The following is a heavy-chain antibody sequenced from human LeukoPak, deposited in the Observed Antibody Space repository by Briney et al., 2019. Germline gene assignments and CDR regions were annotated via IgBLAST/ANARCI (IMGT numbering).Heavy chain of an antibody. CDR3: ASGELGAKDY. CDR1: GGSISGSSYY. CDR2: FYYSGST. V-gene: IGHV4-39*01. D-gene: IGHD1-26*01. Sequence: PSETLSLTCTVSGGSISGSSYYWGWIRQPPGKGLEWIGSFYYSGSTYYNPSLKSRVTISVDTSKNQFSLKLSSVTAADTVVYYCASGELGAKDYWGQGTLVTVSS. J-gene: IGHJ4*02.